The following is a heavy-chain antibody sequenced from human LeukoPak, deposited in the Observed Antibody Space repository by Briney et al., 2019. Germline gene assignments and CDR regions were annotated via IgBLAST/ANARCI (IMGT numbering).Heavy chain of an antibody. D-gene: IGHD6-25*01. CDR3: ARDISQRLALYMDV. CDR1: GFSFSSYG. CDR2: IWYDGSNK. V-gene: IGHV3-33*01. J-gene: IGHJ6*03. Sequence: PGGSLRLSCAASGFSFSSYGMHWVRQAPGKGLEWVAVIWYDGSNKYYADSVKGRFTISRDNSKNTLYLQMNSLRAEDTAVYYCARDISQRLALYMDVWGKGTTVTVSS.